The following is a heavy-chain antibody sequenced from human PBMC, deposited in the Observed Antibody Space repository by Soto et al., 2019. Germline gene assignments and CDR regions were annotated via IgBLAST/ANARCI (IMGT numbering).Heavy chain of an antibody. CDR2: IYYSGST. D-gene: IGHD4-17*01. CDR1: GGSISSYY. J-gene: IGHJ5*02. Sequence: SETLSLTCTVSGGSISSYYWSWIRQPPGKGLEWIGYIYYSGSTNYNPSLKSRVTISVDTSKNQFSLKLSSVTAADTAVYYCARDSGGPYGNYRRLFDPWGQGTLVT. V-gene: IGHV4-59*01. CDR3: ARDSGGPYGNYRRLFDP.